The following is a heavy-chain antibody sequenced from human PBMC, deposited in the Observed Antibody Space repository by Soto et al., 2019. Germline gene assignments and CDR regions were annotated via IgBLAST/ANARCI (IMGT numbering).Heavy chain of an antibody. CDR2: IDAANGNT. V-gene: IGHV1-3*01. CDR1: GYTFMSYA. J-gene: IGHJ5*02. Sequence: ASVKVSCKASGYTFMSYAMHWVRQAPGQGLEWVGRIDAANGNTKYAQKFQGRVTITTDASATTAYMELSSLRSEDTAVYYCARDSSGTPKNNWFDPWGQGTLVTVSS. CDR3: ARDSSGTPKNNWFDP. D-gene: IGHD3-10*01.